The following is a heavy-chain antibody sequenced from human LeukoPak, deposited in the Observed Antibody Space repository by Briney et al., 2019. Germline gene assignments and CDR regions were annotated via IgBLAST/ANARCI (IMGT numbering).Heavy chain of an antibody. Sequence: GGSLRLSCAASGFTFDDYDMSWVRQVPGKGLEWVSGINWNGGTTGHADSVQGRFTISRDNAKNSLYLQMNTLRAEDTALYYCARVKSTSGWGTDYWGQGTLVTVSS. CDR3: ARVKSTSGWGTDY. CDR1: GFTFDDYD. D-gene: IGHD6-19*01. J-gene: IGHJ4*02. CDR2: INWNGGTT. V-gene: IGHV3-20*04.